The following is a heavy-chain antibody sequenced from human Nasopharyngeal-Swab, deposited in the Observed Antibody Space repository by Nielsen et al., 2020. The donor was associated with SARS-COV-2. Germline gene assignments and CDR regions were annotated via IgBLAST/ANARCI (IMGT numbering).Heavy chain of an antibody. J-gene: IGHJ6*01. Sequence: SLIISCAPSGFTFNDYDIYWVRQTAGAGLEWVSSVGTAGDTHYQDSAQGRFTITRENAKNPVLLQMDSLRVGDTGIYFCARVLSRTSPYGMDVWGRGTQVTVSS. D-gene: IGHD2-2*01. CDR3: ARVLSRTSPYGMDV. CDR1: GFTFNDYD. CDR2: VGTAGDT. V-gene: IGHV3-13*01.